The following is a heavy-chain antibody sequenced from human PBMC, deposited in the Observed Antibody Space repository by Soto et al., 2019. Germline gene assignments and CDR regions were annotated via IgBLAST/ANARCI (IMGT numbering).Heavy chain of an antibody. J-gene: IGHJ4*02. V-gene: IGHV3-74*03. D-gene: IGHD6-25*01. Sequence: QAGGSLRLSCAASGFTFSGYWMHWVRQAPGKGLVWVSRVHSDGSATTYADSVKGRFTISRDNTKNTVYLQMNSLGADDTAVYFCARGGSGNFDSWGRGTLVTVSS. CDR2: VHSDGSAT. CDR1: GFTFSGYW. CDR3: ARGGSGNFDS.